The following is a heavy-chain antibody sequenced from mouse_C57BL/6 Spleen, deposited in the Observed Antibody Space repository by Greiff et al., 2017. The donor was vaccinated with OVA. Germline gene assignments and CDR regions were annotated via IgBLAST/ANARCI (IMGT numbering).Heavy chain of an antibody. D-gene: IGHD2-5*01. CDR1: GYTFTSYW. J-gene: IGHJ4*01. CDR3: ARGGGYSNYGFAMDY. CDR2: IDPSDSET. V-gene: IGHV1-52*01. Sequence: VQLQQPGAELVRPGSSVKLSCKASGYTFTSYWMHWVKQRPIQGLEWIGNIDPSDSETHYNQKFKDKATLTVDKSSSTAYMQLSSLTSEDSAVYYCARGGGYSNYGFAMDYWGQGTSVTVSS.